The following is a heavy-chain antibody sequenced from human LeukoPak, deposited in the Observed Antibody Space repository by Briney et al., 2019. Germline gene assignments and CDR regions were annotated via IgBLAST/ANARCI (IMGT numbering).Heavy chain of an antibody. Sequence: GGSLRLSCAASGFTFSRYAMSWVRQTPGKGLEWVSSISGAGGSAYYADSVKGRFTISRDNSKNTVYVQMNSLRAEDTAVYYCARGNQQLVMYYFDYWGQGTLVTVSS. CDR1: GFTFSRYA. CDR3: ARGNQQLVMYYFDY. CDR2: ISGAGGSA. J-gene: IGHJ4*02. V-gene: IGHV3-23*01. D-gene: IGHD6-13*01.